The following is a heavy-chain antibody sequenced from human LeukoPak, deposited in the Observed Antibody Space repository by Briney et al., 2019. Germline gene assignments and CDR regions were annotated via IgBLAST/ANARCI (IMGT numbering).Heavy chain of an antibody. J-gene: IGHJ4*02. Sequence: GGSLRLSCAASGFTFSSYGMHWVRQAPGKGLEWVAVISYDGSNKYYADSAKGRFTISRDNSKNTLYLQMNSLRAEDTAVYYCAKRGIAARDLDYWGQGTLVTVSS. V-gene: IGHV3-30*18. D-gene: IGHD6-13*01. CDR1: GFTFSSYG. CDR3: AKRGIAARDLDY. CDR2: ISYDGSNK.